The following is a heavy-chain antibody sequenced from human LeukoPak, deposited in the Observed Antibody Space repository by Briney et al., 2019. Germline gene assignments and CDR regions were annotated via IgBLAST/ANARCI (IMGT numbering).Heavy chain of an antibody. Sequence: GGSLRLSCAASGFTFSSYAMHWVRQAPGKGLEWVAVISYDGSNKYYADSVKGRFTISRDNSKSTLYLQMNSLRAEDTAVYYCASARFDPWGQGALVTVSS. CDR3: ASARFDP. CDR2: ISYDGSNK. V-gene: IGHV3-30-3*01. CDR1: GFTFSSYA. J-gene: IGHJ5*02.